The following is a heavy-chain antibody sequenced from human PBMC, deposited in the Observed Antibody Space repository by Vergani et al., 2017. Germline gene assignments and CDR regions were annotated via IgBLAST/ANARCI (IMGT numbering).Heavy chain of an antibody. D-gene: IGHD3-22*01. CDR3: AGYFFYYDSSGYYSGFFDY. CDR1: GFTFSSYS. J-gene: IGHJ4*02. Sequence: EVQLVESGGGMVKPGGSLRLSCAASGFTFSSYSMNWVRQAPGKGLEWVSSISSSSSYIYYADSVKGRFTISRENAKNSLYLQMNSLRAEDTAVYYCAGYFFYYDSSGYYSGFFDYWGQGTLVTVSS. CDR2: ISSSSSYI. V-gene: IGHV3-21*01.